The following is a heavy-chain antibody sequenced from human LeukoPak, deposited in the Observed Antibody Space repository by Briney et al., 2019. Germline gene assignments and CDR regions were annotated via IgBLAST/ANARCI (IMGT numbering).Heavy chain of an antibody. D-gene: IGHD6-19*01. J-gene: IGHJ3*02. CDR1: GYTLTDYF. V-gene: IGHV1-2*02. Sequence: GASVKDSCKASGYTLTDYFIHWVRQAPGQGLEWMGWINPDSGGTKYAQKFQGRVTMTRDTSINTAYMELSRLRSDDTAVFYCARDVGWGSRAFDMWGQGTMVTVSS. CDR3: ARDVGWGSRAFDM. CDR2: INPDSGGT.